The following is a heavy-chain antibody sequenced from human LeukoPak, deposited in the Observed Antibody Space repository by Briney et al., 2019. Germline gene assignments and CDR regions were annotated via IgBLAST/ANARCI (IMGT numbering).Heavy chain of an antibody. CDR2: IRSKANSYAT. D-gene: IGHD5-12*01. CDR3: ARDPGSGYEEHFDY. J-gene: IGHJ4*02. Sequence: GGSLRLSCAASGFTFSGSAMHWVRQASGKGLEWVGRIRSKANSYATAYAASVKGRFTISRDDSKNTAYLQMNSLRAEDTAVYYCARDPGSGYEEHFDYWGQGTLVTVSS. CDR1: GFTFSGSA. V-gene: IGHV3-73*01.